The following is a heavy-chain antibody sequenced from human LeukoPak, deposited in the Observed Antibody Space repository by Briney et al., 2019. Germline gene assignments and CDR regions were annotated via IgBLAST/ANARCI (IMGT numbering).Heavy chain of an antibody. CDR3: ARIAWDAFDI. CDR2: VSTSGRST. D-gene: IGHD2-15*01. CDR1: GFTFSTYA. J-gene: IGHJ3*02. V-gene: IGHV3-23*01. Sequence: GGSLRLSCAASGFTFSTYAMSWVRQAPGKGLEWVSTVSTSGRSTNYADSVKGRFTISRDNAKNTLYLQMNSLRAEDTAVYYCARIAWDAFDIWGQGTMVTVSS.